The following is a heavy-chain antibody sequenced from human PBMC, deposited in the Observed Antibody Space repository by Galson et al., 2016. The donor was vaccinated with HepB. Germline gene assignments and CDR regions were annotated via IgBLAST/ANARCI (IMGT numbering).Heavy chain of an antibody. CDR1: GINFNIYG. D-gene: IGHD3-10*01. V-gene: IGHV3-30*03. J-gene: IGHJ4*02. Sequence: SLRLSCAASGINFNIYGIHWVRQAPGKGLEWVAVISYDGSKTYYADSVKGRFTIYRDNSKNTLYLDMHSLRPEDTAVYYCATSVLYFYGSGTLSEYWGQGTLVAVSS. CDR3: ATSVLYFYGSGTLSEY. CDR2: ISYDGSKT.